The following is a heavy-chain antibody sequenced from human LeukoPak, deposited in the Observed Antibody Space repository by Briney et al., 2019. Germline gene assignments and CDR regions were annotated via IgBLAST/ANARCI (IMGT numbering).Heavy chain of an antibody. CDR3: ARHDCTSANCPLDY. D-gene: IGHD2-2*01. Sequence: GGSLRLSCAASGFTFYSDWMTWVRQAPGKGLEWVANMNPDGSQKYYVDSVKGRFTISRDNAKNSLSLQMNSLRAEDTALYYCARHDCTSANCPLDYWGQGTLVAVSS. V-gene: IGHV3-7*03. J-gene: IGHJ4*02. CDR2: MNPDGSQK. CDR1: GFTFYSDW.